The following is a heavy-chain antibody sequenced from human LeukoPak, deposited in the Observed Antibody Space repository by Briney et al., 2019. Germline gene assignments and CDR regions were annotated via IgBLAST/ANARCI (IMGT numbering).Heavy chain of an antibody. D-gene: IGHD1-14*01. V-gene: IGHV3-23*01. CDR3: ATKANHLPVDC. CDR2: ISAGGSPT. CDR1: GFTFSSHA. J-gene: IGHJ4*02. Sequence: GGSLRLSCAASGFTFSSHAMSWVRQAPGKGLEWVSVISAGGSPTFYADSVKGRFTISRDNSKNTLFLQMTSLRAEDTAMYYCATKANHLPVDCWGQGTLVTVSS.